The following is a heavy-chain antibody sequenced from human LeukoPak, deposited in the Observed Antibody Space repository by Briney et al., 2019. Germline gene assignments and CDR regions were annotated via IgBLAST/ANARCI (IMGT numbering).Heavy chain of an antibody. D-gene: IGHD6-13*01. V-gene: IGHV4-59*01. Sequence: SETLSLTCTVSGGSISSYYWSWIRQPPGKGLEWIGYIYYSGSTNYNPSLKSRVTISVDTSKNQFSLKLSSVTAADTAVYYCARVGMEVAAADYYFDYWGQGTLVTVSS. J-gene: IGHJ4*02. CDR3: ARVGMEVAAADYYFDY. CDR2: IYYSGST. CDR1: GGSISSYY.